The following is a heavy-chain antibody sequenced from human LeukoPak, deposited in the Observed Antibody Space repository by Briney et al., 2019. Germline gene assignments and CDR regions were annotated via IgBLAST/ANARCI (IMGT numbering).Heavy chain of an antibody. CDR2: ITGRGNTL. V-gene: IGHV3-48*03. Sequence: PGGSLRLSCVASGFVFSSYEVSWVRQAPGKGLEWLSYITGRGNTLYYADSVRGRFTISRDNAKLSLFLQMNTLRAEDTAIYYCARSLGPTKPFDFWGKGTPVTVSS. CDR1: GFVFSSYE. CDR3: ARSLGPTKPFDF. D-gene: IGHD5-24*01. J-gene: IGHJ4*02.